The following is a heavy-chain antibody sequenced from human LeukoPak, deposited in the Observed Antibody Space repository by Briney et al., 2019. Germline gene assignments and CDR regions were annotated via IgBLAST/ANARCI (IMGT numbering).Heavy chain of an antibody. D-gene: IGHD6-19*01. CDR3: ARVRGPIAVSGWFDP. V-gene: IGHV4-34*01. CDR1: GGSFSGYY. CDR2: INHSGST. J-gene: IGHJ5*02. Sequence: SETLSLTCAVYGGSFSGYYGSWIRQPPGKGLEWIGEINHSGSTNYNPSLKSRVTISVDTSKNQFSLKLSSVTAADTAVYYCARVRGPIAVSGWFDPWGQGTLVTVSS.